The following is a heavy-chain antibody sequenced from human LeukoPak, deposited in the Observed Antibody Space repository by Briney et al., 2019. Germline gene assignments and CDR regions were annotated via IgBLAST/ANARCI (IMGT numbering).Heavy chain of an antibody. CDR3: TLIQGWGSGSYYRDF. V-gene: IGHV3-15*01. D-gene: IGHD3-10*01. CDR1: GFIISNDR. J-gene: IGHJ4*02. CDR2: VKSRSAGETS. Sequence: GGALRLSRAASGFIISNDRMSWVRQAPAKGLDWVARVKSRSAGETSDYAALVKGRFTISRDDSKTTLYLQMNSLKTEDTAVYYCTLIQGWGSGSYYRDFWGEGTLVTVSS.